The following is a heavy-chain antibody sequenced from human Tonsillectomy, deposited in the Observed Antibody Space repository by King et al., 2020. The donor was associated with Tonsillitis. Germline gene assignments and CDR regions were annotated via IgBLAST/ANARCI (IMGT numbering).Heavy chain of an antibody. CDR2: LSDSAGSN. CDR3: AKSPFSGFESYSYYFDY. CDR1: GYTFSSFA. J-gene: IGHJ4*02. D-gene: IGHD3-10*01. Sequence: VQLVESGGGLVQPGGSLRLSCAASGYTFSSFAMNWVRQAPGKGLEWVSALSDSAGSNFYADSVKGRFTISRDNSQNTLYLQMKGLRAEDTAIYYCAKSPFSGFESYSYYFDYWGQGILVTVSS. V-gene: IGHV3-23*04.